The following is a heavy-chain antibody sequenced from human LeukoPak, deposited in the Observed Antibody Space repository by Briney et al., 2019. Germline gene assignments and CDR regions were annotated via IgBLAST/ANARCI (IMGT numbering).Heavy chain of an antibody. J-gene: IGHJ3*01. D-gene: IGHD3-22*01. CDR1: GIAFSNSI. Sequence: GGSLRLSCAASGIAFSNSIMHWVRQAPGKGLEWVSAMSYDGLSKYYADSLKGRLSISRDDSKSTVYLQMNSLRPEDTAVYFCAREGHTSGYCGTFDVWGQGTTVAVSS. CDR3: AREGHTSGYCGTFDV. CDR2: MSYDGLSK. V-gene: IGHV3-30*04.